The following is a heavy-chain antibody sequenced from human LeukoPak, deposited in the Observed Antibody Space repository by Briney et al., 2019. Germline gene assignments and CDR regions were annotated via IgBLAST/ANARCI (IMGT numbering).Heavy chain of an antibody. CDR3: ARDRGIYDYCNGFDY. D-gene: IGHD4-11*01. Sequence: GGSLRLSCAASGFTFSSYSMNWVRQAPGKGLEWVSSISSSSSYIYYADSVKGRFTISRDNAKNSLYLQMNSLRAEDTAVYYCARDRGIYDYCNGFDYWGQGTLVTVSS. CDR2: ISSSSSYI. CDR1: GFTFSSYS. J-gene: IGHJ4*02. V-gene: IGHV3-21*01.